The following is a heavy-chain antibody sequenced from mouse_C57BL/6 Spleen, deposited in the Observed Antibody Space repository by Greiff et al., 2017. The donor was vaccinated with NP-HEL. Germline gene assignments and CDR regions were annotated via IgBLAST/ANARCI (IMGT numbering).Heavy chain of an antibody. V-gene: IGHV1-22*01. CDR3: ARYYYGSEAWFAY. CDR2: INPNNGGT. D-gene: IGHD1-1*01. J-gene: IGHJ3*01. CDR1: GYTFTDYN. Sequence: EVQLQQSGPELVKPGASVKMSCKASGYTFTDYNMHWVKQSHGKSLEWIGYINPNNGGTSYNQKFKGKATLTVNKSSSTAYMELRSLTSEDSAVYYGARYYYGSEAWFAYWGQGTLVTVSA.